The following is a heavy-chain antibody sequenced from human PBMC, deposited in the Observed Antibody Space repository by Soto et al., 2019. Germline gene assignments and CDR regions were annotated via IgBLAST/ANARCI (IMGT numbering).Heavy chain of an antibody. CDR1: GGSISGYY. Sequence: QVQLQESGPGLVKPSETLSLTCSVSGGSISGYYWSWIRQPPGKGLEWIGYIHYRGSTTYNPSLKXXVXIXXATSKNQFSLKLSSVTAADTAVDYCASGYFAAFDIWGQGTMVTVS. CDR3: ASGYFAAFDI. V-gene: IGHV4-59*01. D-gene: IGHD6-13*01. CDR2: IHYRGST. J-gene: IGHJ3*02.